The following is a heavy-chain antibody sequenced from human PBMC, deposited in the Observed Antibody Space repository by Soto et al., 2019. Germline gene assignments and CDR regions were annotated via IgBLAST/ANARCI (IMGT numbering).Heavy chain of an antibody. CDR1: GYTFTSYG. CDR2: ISAYNGNT. Sequence: QVQLVQSGAEVKKPGASVKVSCKASGYTFTSYGISWVRQAPGQGLEWMGWISAYNGNTNYAQKFQGRVTMTRNTSISTAYMELSSLRSEDTAVYYCARVPNYYDSSGYYQPFDYWGQGTLVTVSS. D-gene: IGHD3-22*01. J-gene: IGHJ4*02. V-gene: IGHV1-18*04. CDR3: ARVPNYYDSSGYYQPFDY.